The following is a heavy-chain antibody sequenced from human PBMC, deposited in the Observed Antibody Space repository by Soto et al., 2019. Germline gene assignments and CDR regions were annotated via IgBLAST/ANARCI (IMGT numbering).Heavy chain of an antibody. J-gene: IGHJ6*03. CDR1: GFTFSSYA. Sequence: GGSLRLSCAASGFTFSSYAMSWVRQAPGKGLEWVSAISGSGGSTYYADSVKGRFTISRDNSKNTLYLQMNSLRAEDTAVYYCAKGGSGGPPGSYYYMHVWGKGTTVTVSS. CDR3: AKGGSGGPPGSYYYMHV. D-gene: IGHD3-16*01. CDR2: ISGSGGST. V-gene: IGHV3-23*01.